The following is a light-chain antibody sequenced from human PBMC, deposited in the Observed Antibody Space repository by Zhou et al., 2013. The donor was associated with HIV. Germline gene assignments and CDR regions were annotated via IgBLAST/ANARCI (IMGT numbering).Light chain of an antibody. CDR1: QGISSY. CDR3: QQFSDYPFT. CDR2: AAS. Sequence: DIQLTQSPSFLSASVGDRLTITCRASQGISSYLAWYQQKPGKPPKLLIYAASTLQSGVPSRFSGSGSGTEFTLTISSLQPEDFATYFCQQFSDYPFTFGQGTRLEIK. J-gene: IGKJ5*01. V-gene: IGKV1-9*01.